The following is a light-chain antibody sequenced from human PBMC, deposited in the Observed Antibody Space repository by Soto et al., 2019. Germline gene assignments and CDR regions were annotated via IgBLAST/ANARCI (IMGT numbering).Light chain of an antibody. Sequence: EIVLTQFPATLSLSPGDRATISCRASQSVPSYLAWYQQMPGQAPRLLVYDISNRATGIPARFTGSGSGTDFTLTISSLEPKDSAVYYCQQRNAWPRNTFGQGTKLEI. J-gene: IGKJ2*01. V-gene: IGKV3-11*01. CDR1: QSVPSY. CDR3: QQRNAWPRNT. CDR2: DIS.